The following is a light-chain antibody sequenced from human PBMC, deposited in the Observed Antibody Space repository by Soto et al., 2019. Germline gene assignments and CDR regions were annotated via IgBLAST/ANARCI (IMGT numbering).Light chain of an antibody. CDR2: HTS. CDR3: NQSHSWPRT. J-gene: IGKJ1*01. V-gene: IGKV3-11*01. Sequence: EIVLTQSPATLSSSPRERATLSCRASQTVNSRLAWYQHKPGQAPRLRIYHTSNRATGLHARFSGSGSATDFPLTIRSLEPEDSAVYYCNQSHSWPRTVGQGTKVDI. CDR1: QTVNSR.